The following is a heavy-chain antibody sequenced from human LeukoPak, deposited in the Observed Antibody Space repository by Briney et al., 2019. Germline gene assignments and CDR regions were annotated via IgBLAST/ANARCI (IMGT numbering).Heavy chain of an antibody. CDR3: ARDGMTTVTGFDP. J-gene: IGHJ5*02. CDR1: GGSISIYY. D-gene: IGHD4-17*01. Sequence: SETLSLTCTVSGGSISIYYWNWIRQPAGKGLEWIGRIFTSGITNYNPSLKSRVTMSVDTSKNQFSLNLSSVTAADTAVYYCARDGMTTVTGFDPWGQGTLVTVSS. CDR2: IFTSGIT. V-gene: IGHV4-4*07.